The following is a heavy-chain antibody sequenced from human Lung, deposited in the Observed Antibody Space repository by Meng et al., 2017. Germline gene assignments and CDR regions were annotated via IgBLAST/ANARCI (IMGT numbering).Heavy chain of an antibody. J-gene: IGHJ4*02. CDR2: MNDSGST. V-gene: IGHV4-34*02. CDR1: CGYVSGYY. Sequence: QAQPPPWRVGLLPHAETLSIPCADGCGYVSGYYWSWSRESTEKELEWIGAMNDSGSTKYNPSLKSRVTISVDTSKNQFSLRVTSVTAADRAVYYCVRRTYSSGWYFDYWGQGTLVTVSS. D-gene: IGHD6-19*01. CDR3: VRRTYSSGWYFDY.